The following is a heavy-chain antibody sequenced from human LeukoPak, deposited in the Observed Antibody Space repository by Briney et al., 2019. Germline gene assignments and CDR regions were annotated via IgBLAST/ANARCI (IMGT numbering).Heavy chain of an antibody. CDR1: GFTFYDYA. Sequence: PGGSLRLSCAASGFTFYDYAIQSVRQAPGKGLEWVSLISGDGGSTYYADSVKGRFTISRDNSKNSLYLQMNSLRTEDTALYYCAKDTRYSSGWIVLNYYYYGMDVWGQGTTVTVSS. D-gene: IGHD6-19*01. V-gene: IGHV3-43*02. CDR3: AKDTRYSSGWIVLNYYYYGMDV. J-gene: IGHJ6*02. CDR2: ISGDGGST.